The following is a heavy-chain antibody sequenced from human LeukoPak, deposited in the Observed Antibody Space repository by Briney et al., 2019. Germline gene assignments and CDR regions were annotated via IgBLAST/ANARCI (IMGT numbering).Heavy chain of an antibody. CDR2: ISGSVGIT. CDR3: AKDRYSSSWYYGYYMDV. V-gene: IGHV3-23*01. D-gene: IGHD6-13*01. Sequence: PGGSLRLSCAASGFTFSSYAMSWVRQAPGKGLEWVSAISGSVGITYYAGPVKGRFTIPIDNSKNTLYLQMNSLRAEDTAVYYCAKDRYSSSWYYGYYMDVWGKGTTVTVSS. J-gene: IGHJ6*03. CDR1: GFTFSSYA.